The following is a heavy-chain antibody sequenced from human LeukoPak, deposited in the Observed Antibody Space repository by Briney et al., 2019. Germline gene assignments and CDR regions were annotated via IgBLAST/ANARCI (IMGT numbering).Heavy chain of an antibody. D-gene: IGHD6-13*01. CDR2: IYHSGST. J-gene: IGHJ4*02. Sequence: PSETLSLTCAVSGYSISSGYYWGWIRQPPGQGLEWIGSIYHSGSTYYNPSLKSRVTISVDTSKNQFSLKLSSVTAADTAVYYCARGIAAAGSRHALDYWGQGTLVTVSS. CDR3: ARGIAAAGSRHALDY. CDR1: GYSISSGYY. V-gene: IGHV4-38-2*01.